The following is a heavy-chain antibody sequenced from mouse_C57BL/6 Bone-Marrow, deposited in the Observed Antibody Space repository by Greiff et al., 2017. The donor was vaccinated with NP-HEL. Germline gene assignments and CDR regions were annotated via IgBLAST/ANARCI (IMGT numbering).Heavy chain of an antibody. V-gene: IGHV1-63*01. D-gene: IGHD1-1*01. Sequence: VQLQQSGAELVRPGTSVKMSCKASGYTFTNYWIGWAKQRPGHGLEWIGDIYPGGGYTNYNEKFKGKATLTADKSSSTAYMQFSSLTSEDSAIYYCARSNYYGSRGDYWGQGTTLTVSS. J-gene: IGHJ2*01. CDR1: GYTFTNYW. CDR3: ARSNYYGSRGDY. CDR2: IYPGGGYT.